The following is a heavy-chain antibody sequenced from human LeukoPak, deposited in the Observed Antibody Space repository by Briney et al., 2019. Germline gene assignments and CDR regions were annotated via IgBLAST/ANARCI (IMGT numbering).Heavy chain of an antibody. J-gene: IGHJ6*03. CDR1: GGTFSSYA. D-gene: IGHD3-10*01. Sequence: ASVKVSCKASGGTFSSYAISWVRQAPGQGLEWMGGIIPIFGTANYAQKFQGRVTITTDESTSTAYMELSSLRSEDTAVYYCASNYGSGLGYMDVWGKGTTVTVSS. V-gene: IGHV1-69*05. CDR2: IIPIFGTA. CDR3: ASNYGSGLGYMDV.